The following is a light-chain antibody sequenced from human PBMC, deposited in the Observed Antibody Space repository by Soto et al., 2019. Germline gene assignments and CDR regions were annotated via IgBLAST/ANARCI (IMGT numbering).Light chain of an antibody. CDR1: SSDVGGYNY. Sequence: QSALTQPPSASGSPGQSVTISCTGTSSDVGGYNYVSWYQHHPGKARKLMIYDVDKRPSGVPDRFSGSKSGNTASLTVSGLQAEDEADYDCSSYGGSNNWIFGGGTKLTVL. J-gene: IGLJ2*01. V-gene: IGLV2-8*01. CDR2: DVD. CDR3: SSYGGSNNWI.